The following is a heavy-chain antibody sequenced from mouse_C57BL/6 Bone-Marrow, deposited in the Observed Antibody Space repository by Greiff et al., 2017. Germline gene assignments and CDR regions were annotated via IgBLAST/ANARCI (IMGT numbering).Heavy chain of an antibody. Sequence: QVQLQQPGAELVMPGASVKLSCKASGYTFTSYWMHWVKQRPGQGLEWIGEIDPSDSYTNYNQKFKGKSTLTVDKSSSTAYMQRSSLTSEDSAVYYCARRHYGSSYWFAYWGQGTLVTVSA. J-gene: IGHJ3*01. CDR2: IDPSDSYT. CDR1: GYTFTSYW. D-gene: IGHD1-1*01. CDR3: ARRHYGSSYWFAY. V-gene: IGHV1-69*01.